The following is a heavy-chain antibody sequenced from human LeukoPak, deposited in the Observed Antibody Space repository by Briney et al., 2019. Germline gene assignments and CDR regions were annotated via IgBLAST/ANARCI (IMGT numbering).Heavy chain of an antibody. J-gene: IGHJ5*02. CDR1: GFTFNTYW. Sequence: GGSLRLSCAASGFTFNTYWMTWVRQAPGKGLEWVANIKEDGSEKYYVDSVKGRFTISRDNAKNSLYLQMNSLRAEDTAVYYCARVFSSWFDPWGQGTLVTVSS. D-gene: IGHD6-6*01. CDR3: ARVFSSWFDP. CDR2: IKEDGSEK. V-gene: IGHV3-7*05.